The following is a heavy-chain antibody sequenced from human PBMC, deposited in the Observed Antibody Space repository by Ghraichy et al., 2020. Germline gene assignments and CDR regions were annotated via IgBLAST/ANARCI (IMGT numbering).Heavy chain of an antibody. D-gene: IGHD6-13*01. CDR3: ARDLSDIAAATTSAF. J-gene: IGHJ4*02. CDR2: SHYSGST. V-gene: IGHV4-59*13. CDR1: GGSISSYY. Sequence: SETLSLTCTVSGGSISSYYCSWIRQPPGKGLEWIGYSHYSGSTNYNPSLSSRVTISVDTSKKQVSLKLKSVTAADTAIYYCARDLSDIAAATTSAFWGQGTLVTVSS.